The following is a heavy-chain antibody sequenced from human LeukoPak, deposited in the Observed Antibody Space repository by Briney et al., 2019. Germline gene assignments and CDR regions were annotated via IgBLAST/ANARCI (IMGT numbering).Heavy chain of an antibody. V-gene: IGHV3-48*03. D-gene: IGHD3-22*01. CDR3: ARDSHKFDSSGYYPDAFDI. Sequence: GGSLRLSCAASGLTFSSYEMNWVRQSPGKGLEWVSYISSSGSSIYYADSVKGRFTISRDNAKKSLYLQMHSLRAEDTAVYYCARDSHKFDSSGYYPDAFDIWGQGTMVTVSS. CDR2: ISSSGSSI. CDR1: GLTFSSYE. J-gene: IGHJ3*02.